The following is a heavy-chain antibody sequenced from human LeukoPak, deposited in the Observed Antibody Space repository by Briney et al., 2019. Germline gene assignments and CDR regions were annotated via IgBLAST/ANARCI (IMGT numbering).Heavy chain of an antibody. CDR2: VSTRGST. CDR1: GGSISSGNNY. V-gene: IGHV4-61*02. J-gene: IGHJ4*02. CDR3: ARDPNLYGSGAFDY. D-gene: IGHD3-10*01. Sequence: SETLSLTCTVSGGSISSGNNYWNWLRRPAGKGLEWIGRVSTRGSTNYNPSLKSRVNISIDTSKNQFSLKLSSVTAADTAVYYCARDPNLYGSGAFDYWGQGTLVIVSA.